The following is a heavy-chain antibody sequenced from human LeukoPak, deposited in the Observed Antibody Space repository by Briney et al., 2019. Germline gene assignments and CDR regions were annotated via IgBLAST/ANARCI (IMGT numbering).Heavy chain of an antibody. J-gene: IGHJ4*02. D-gene: IGHD3-10*01. V-gene: IGHV3-33*01. CDR3: ARDRGSGSFDY. CDR1: GFTSSSYG. CDR2: IWYDGSNK. Sequence: PGGSLRLSCAASGFTSSSYGMHWVRQAPGKGLEWVAVIWYDGSNKYYADSVKGRFTISRDNSKNTLYLQMNSLRAEDTAVYYCARDRGSGSFDYWGQGTLVTVSS.